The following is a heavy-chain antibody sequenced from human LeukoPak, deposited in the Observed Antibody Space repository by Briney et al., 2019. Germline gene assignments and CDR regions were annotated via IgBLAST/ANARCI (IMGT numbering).Heavy chain of an antibody. D-gene: IGHD3-10*01. J-gene: IGHJ4*02. V-gene: IGHV1-18*01. Sequence: ASVKVSCKASGYTFTSYGISWVRQAPGQGLEWMGWISAYNGNTNYTQKLQGRVTMTTDTSTSTAYMELRSLRSDDTAVYYCARVSFGWFGELSPYYFDYWGQGTLVTVSS. CDR1: GYTFTSYG. CDR2: ISAYNGNT. CDR3: ARVSFGWFGELSPYYFDY.